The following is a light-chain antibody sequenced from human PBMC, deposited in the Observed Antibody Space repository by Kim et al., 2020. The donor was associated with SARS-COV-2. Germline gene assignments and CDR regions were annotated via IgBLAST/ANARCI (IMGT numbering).Light chain of an antibody. CDR3: QQAATFPIT. CDR1: QSIYSC. Sequence: AAVGDRVTITCRASQSIYSCLAWYKQKPGKAPKLLIYVASSLESGVPSRFSGSGSGTDFTLTISSLQPEDFAIYYCQQAATFPITFGQGTRLE. J-gene: IGKJ5*01. V-gene: IGKV1-12*01. CDR2: VAS.